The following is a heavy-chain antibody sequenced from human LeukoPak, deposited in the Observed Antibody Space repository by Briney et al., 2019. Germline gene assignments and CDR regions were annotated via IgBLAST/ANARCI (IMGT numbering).Heavy chain of an antibody. CDR3: AKGAPSSSSIFDF. V-gene: IGHV3-23*01. D-gene: IGHD6-6*01. Sequence: GGSLRLSCVASGFTFCHNAMAWVRQAPGKRLEWVSALSGSGGDTFYADSVKGRFTISRDNSKNTLYLQLSSLKPDDTAVYYCAKGAPSSSSIFDFWGPGTLVTVSS. CDR2: LSGSGGDT. J-gene: IGHJ4*02. CDR1: GFTFCHNA.